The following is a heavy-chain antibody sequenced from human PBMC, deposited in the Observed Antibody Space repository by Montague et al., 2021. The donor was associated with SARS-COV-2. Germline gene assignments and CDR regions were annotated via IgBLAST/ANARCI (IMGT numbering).Heavy chain of an antibody. CDR2: TNYRPKWTS. CDR1: GDSVWSNTAA. CDR3: VRDTGSAQAGFDA. V-gene: IGHV6-1*01. J-gene: IGHJ4*02. Sequence: CAISGDSVWSNTAAWNWIRQSPSGGLEWLGRTNYRPKWTSDYATSVEGRISIDPDTSKNQFFLHLRSVTPEDTGVYYCVRDTGSAQAGFDAWGQGTLVTVSS. D-gene: IGHD4-17*01.